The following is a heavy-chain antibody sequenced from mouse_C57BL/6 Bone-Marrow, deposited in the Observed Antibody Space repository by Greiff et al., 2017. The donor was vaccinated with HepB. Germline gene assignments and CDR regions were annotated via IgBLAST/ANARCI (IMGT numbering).Heavy chain of an antibody. V-gene: IGHV1-39*01. CDR3: ADAAYYSNYYAMDY. CDR2: INPNYGTT. Sequence: VQLQQSGPELVKPGASVKISCKASGYSFTDYNMNWVKQSNGKSLEWIGVINPNYGTTSYNQKFKGKATLTVDQSSSTAYMQRNSLTSEDSAVYYCADAAYYSNYYAMDYWGQGTSVTVSS. CDR1: GYSFTDYN. J-gene: IGHJ4*01. D-gene: IGHD2-5*01.